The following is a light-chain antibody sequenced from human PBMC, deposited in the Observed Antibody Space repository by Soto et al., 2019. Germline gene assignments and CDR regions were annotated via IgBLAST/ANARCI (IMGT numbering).Light chain of an antibody. V-gene: IGKV4-1*01. Sequence: DIVMTQSPDCPAVSLGERATINCKSSQSVLYSPNNKNYLAWYQHKPGQPPKMLIYWASIRESGVPDRFSGSGSGTDFTLTISSLQSEDVAVYYCQQYYTNSWSFGQGTRWIS. J-gene: IGKJ1*01. CDR1: QSVLYSPNNKNY. CDR2: WAS. CDR3: QQYYTNSWS.